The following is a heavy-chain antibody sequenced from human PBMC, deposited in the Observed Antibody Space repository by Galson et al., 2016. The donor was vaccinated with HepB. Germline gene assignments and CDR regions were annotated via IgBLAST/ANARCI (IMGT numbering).Heavy chain of an antibody. CDR1: GFTFSSHS. V-gene: IGHV3-30*04. CDR2: ISHDGSYK. CDR3: VRGGEFWYFDL. J-gene: IGHJ2*01. D-gene: IGHD3-10*01. Sequence: SLRLSCAASGFTFSSHSMHWVRQAPGKGLEWVAVISHDGSYKYYSDSVKGRFTISRDNSKNTLFLQMDSLRPEDTAVYSCVRGGEFWYFDLWGRGTLVTVSS.